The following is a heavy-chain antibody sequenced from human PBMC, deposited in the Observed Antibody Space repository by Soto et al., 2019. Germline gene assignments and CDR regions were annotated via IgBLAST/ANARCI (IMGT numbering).Heavy chain of an antibody. CDR3: ARDGDCGGDCYPTYYYYYGMDG. D-gene: IGHD2-21*02. CDR2: ISYDGSNK. V-gene: IGHV3-30-3*01. CDR1: GFTFSSYA. J-gene: IGHJ6*02. Sequence: GGSLRLSCAASGFTFSSYAMHWVRQAPGKGLEWVAVISYDGSNKYYADSVKGRFTISRDNSKNTLYLQMNSLRAEDTAVYYCARDGDCGGDCYPTYYYYYGMDGWGQGTTVTVAS.